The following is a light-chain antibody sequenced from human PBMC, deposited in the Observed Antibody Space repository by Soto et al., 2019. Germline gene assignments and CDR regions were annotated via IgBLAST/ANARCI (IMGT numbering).Light chain of an antibody. Sequence: QLVLTQPPSVSGAPGHRVTISCTGSSSNIGAGYDVHWYQQLPGTAPKLLIYGNSNRPSGVPDRFSGSKSGTSASLAITGLQAEDEANYYCQSYDSSLSVVFGGGTKVTVL. CDR1: SSNIGAGYD. J-gene: IGLJ2*01. V-gene: IGLV1-40*01. CDR2: GNS. CDR3: QSYDSSLSVV.